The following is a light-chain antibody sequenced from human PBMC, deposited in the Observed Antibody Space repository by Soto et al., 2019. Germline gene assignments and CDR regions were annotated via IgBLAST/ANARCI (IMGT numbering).Light chain of an antibody. V-gene: IGKV3D-20*02. CDR3: QQRNNWPLT. CDR2: DVS. Sequence: IVLTQSLGTLSLAPGERSTLSCRASQSVTSKYLAWFQQKPGQAPRLLLYDVSTRATGFPDRFSGSRSGTDFTLTISSLEPEDFAVYYCQQRNNWPLTCGGGTKGDIK. CDR1: QSVTSKY. J-gene: IGKJ4*02.